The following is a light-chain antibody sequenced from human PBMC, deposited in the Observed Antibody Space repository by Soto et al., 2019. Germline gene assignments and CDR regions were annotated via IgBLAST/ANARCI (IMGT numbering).Light chain of an antibody. Sequence: EIVLTQSPGTLSRSPGERATLSCRASQSVSNNYLAWYQQKPGQAPRLLIYGASTRVTGFPARFSGSGSGTDFTLTISSLQPDDFAVYYCQQYDNWPWTFGQGTKVDIK. CDR2: GAS. J-gene: IGKJ1*01. CDR3: QQYDNWPWT. V-gene: IGKV3-15*01. CDR1: QSVSNN.